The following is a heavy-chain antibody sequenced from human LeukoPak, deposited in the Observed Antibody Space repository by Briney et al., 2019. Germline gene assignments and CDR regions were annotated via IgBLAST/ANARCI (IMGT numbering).Heavy chain of an antibody. V-gene: IGHV3-23*01. D-gene: IGHD2-8*01. Sequence: GGSLRLSCAASGFTFSSYAMSWVRQAPGKGLEWVSAISGSGGSTYYADSVKGRFTISRDNAKNSLYLQMNSLRAEDSAVYYCAREVYTGIDYWGQGTLVTVSS. CDR3: AREVYTGIDY. CDR2: ISGSGGST. CDR1: GFTFSSYA. J-gene: IGHJ4*02.